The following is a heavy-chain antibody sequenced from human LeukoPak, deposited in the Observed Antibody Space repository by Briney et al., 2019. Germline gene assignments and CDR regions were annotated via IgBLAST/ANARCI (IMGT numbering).Heavy chain of an antibody. V-gene: IGHV3-9*01. J-gene: IGHJ4*02. Sequence: PARSLRLSCAASGFTFNDYAMHWVRQAPGKGLEWVSGIGWNSHIIGYEDSVKGRFTISRDNARNSLSLQMNSLRAEDTAFYYCAKDRDSSGFAPYFDYWGQGILVTVSS. D-gene: IGHD3-22*01. CDR1: GFTFNDYA. CDR3: AKDRDSSGFAPYFDY. CDR2: IGWNSHII.